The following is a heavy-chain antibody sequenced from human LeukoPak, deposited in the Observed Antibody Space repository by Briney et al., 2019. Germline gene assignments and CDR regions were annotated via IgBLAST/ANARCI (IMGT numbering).Heavy chain of an antibody. CDR1: GGTFSSYA. J-gene: IGHJ4*02. V-gene: IGHV1-69*05. D-gene: IGHD3-3*01. Sequence: SVKVSCKASGGTFSSYAISWVRQAPGQGLEWMGRIIPIFGTANYAQKFQGRVTITTDESTSTAYMELSSLRSEDTAVYYCARGGFLEWLPTHYWGQGTLVTVSS. CDR3: ARGGFLEWLPTHY. CDR2: IIPIFGTA.